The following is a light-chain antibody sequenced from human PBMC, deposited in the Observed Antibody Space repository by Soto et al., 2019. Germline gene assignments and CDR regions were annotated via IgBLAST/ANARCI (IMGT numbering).Light chain of an antibody. Sequence: QSVLTQPPSAPGTPGQSVTISCSGSRSNIGNNDVNWYQQLPGSAPQLLIDRNNQRPSGVPDRFSGSKSGTSASLAISGLQSEDEAAYYCAAWDDSLKGVVFGGGTKLTVL. V-gene: IGLV1-44*01. CDR2: RNN. CDR3: AAWDDSLKGVV. J-gene: IGLJ2*01. CDR1: RSNIGNND.